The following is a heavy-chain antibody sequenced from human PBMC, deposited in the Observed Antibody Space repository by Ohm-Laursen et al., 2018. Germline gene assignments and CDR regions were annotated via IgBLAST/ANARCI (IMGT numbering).Heavy chain of an antibody. J-gene: IGHJ4*02. V-gene: IGHV3-7*01. CDR3: VRDRRGGSIELRA. CDR1: GFTFRNSW. D-gene: IGHD6-6*01. CDR2: INQDGSEK. Sequence: GSLRLSCAAAGFTFRNSWMNWFRQAPGKGLESVASINQDGSEKYFVDSVRGRFTIYRDNAKNSLYLQMNSLRAEDTAVYYCVRDRRGGSIELRAGGQGALVTVSS.